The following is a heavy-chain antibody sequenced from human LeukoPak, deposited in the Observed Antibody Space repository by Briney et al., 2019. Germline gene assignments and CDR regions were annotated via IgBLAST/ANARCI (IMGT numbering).Heavy chain of an antibody. D-gene: IGHD6-6*01. CDR2: VKSKTDGGTT. Sequence: PGGSLRLSCAASGFTFSNAWMNWVRQAPGKGLEWVGRVKSKTDGGTTDYAAPVQGRFTISRDDSKNTLYLHMNSLKTDDTAVYYCTTQKYSSSAWGARYYYGMDVWGQGTTVTVSS. V-gene: IGHV3-15*01. J-gene: IGHJ6*02. CDR3: TTQKYSSSAWGARYYYGMDV. CDR1: GFTFSNAW.